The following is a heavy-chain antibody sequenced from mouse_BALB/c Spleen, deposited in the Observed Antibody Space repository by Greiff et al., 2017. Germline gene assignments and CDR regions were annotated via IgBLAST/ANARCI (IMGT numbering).Heavy chain of an antibody. D-gene: IGHD2-4*01. CDR3: ARDRGYDYDYFDY. V-gene: IGHV2-9*02. CDR2: IWAGGST. J-gene: IGHJ2*01. Sequence: VQLKESGPGLVAPSQSLSITCTVSGFSLTSYGVHWVRQPPGKGLEWLGVIWAGGSTNYNSALMSRLSISKDNSKSQVFLKMNSLQTDDTAMYYCARDRGYDYDYFDYWGQGTTLTVSS. CDR1: GFSLTSYG.